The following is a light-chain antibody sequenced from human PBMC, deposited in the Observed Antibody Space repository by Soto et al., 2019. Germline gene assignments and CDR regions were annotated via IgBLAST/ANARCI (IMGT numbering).Light chain of an antibody. Sequence: EIVMTKSPATLSVTPGERATLSCRAGQGVTTNFAWYQQKSGQAPRLLIYDASTRATGVPARFSGTGSETDFTLTISGLQSDDSAVYFCQQYNNWPFSFGQGTRLEIK. CDR1: QGVTTN. V-gene: IGKV3-15*01. CDR3: QQYNNWPFS. CDR2: DAS. J-gene: IGKJ5*01.